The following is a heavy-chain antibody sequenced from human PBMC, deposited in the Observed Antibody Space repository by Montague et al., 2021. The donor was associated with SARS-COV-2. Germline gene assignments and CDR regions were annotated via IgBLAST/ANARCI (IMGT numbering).Heavy chain of an antibody. CDR1: GDSVSSSTVA. J-gene: IGHJ4*02. CDR3: ARQDTSGWLTFDY. V-gene: IGHV6-1*01. CDR2: TYFRSSFYN. Sequence: CAISGDSVSSSTVAWNWLRQSPSRGLEWLGRTYFRSSFYNDYALSVKSRLNIQPDSAKNQFSLQLTSVTPEDTAICYCARQDTSGWLTFDYWGQGILVTASS. D-gene: IGHD6-19*01.